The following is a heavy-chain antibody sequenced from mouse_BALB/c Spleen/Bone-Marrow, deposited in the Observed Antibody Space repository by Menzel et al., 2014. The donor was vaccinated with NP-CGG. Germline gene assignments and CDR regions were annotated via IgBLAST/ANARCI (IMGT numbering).Heavy chain of an antibody. CDR1: GFSLTGYG. V-gene: IGHV2-6-7*01. D-gene: IGHD2-10*02. CDR3: AREKYGNYYAMDY. CDR2: IWGDGTT. Sequence: VHLVESGPGLVAPSQSLSITYTVSGFSLTGYGVNWVRQPPGKGLEWLGMIWGDGTTDYNSALKSRLSINKDNSKSQVFLKMNSLQTDDTARYYCAREKYGNYYAMDYWGQGTSVTVSS. J-gene: IGHJ4*01.